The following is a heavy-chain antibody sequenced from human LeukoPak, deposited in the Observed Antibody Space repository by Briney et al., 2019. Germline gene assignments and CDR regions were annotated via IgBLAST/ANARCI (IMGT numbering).Heavy chain of an antibody. CDR3: ARDRGRWLQSYQTDY. V-gene: IGHV1-2*02. CDR2: INPNSGGT. J-gene: IGHJ4*02. CDR1: AYTFTGYY. Sequence: ASVKVSCKASAYTFTGYYMLWVRQAPGQGLEWMGWINPNSGGTNYAQKFQGRVTMTRDTSISTAYMELSRLRSDDTAVYYCARDRGRWLQSYQTDYWGQGTLVTVSS. D-gene: IGHD5-24*01.